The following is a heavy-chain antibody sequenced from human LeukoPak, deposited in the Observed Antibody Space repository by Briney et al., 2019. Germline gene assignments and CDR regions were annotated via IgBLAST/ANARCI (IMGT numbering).Heavy chain of an antibody. D-gene: IGHD3-16*01. CDR1: GYTFTSYY. CDR3: ARGIMITFGGVINWFDP. CDR2: INPSGGST. Sequence: ASVKASCKASGYTFTSYYMHWVRQAPGQGLEWMGIINPSGGSTSYAQKFQGRVTMTRDTSTSTVYMELSSLRSEDTAVYYCARGIMITFGGVINWFDPWGQGTLVTVSS. V-gene: IGHV1-46*01. J-gene: IGHJ5*02.